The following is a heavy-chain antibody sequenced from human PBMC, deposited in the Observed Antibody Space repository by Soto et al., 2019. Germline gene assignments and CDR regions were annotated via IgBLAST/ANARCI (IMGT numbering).Heavy chain of an antibody. D-gene: IGHD4-17*01. CDR1: GFTFSSYG. J-gene: IGHJ1*01. V-gene: IGHV3-33*01. CDR3: ARDSRLQNPWIPTVTTSFGYFQH. CDR2: IWYDGSNK. Sequence: QVQLVESGGGVVQPGRSLRLSCAASGFTFSSYGMHWVRQAPGKGLEWVAVIWYDGSNKYYADSVKGRFTISRDNSKNTLYLQMNSLRAEDTAVYYCARDSRLQNPWIPTVTTSFGYFQHWGQGTRVTVSS.